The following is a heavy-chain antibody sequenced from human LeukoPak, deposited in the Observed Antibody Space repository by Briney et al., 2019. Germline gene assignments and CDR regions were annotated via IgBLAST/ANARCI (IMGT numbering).Heavy chain of an antibody. J-gene: IGHJ4*02. CDR2: IKSKTDGGTT. Sequence: GGSLRLSCAASGFTFSSAWMSWVRQAPGKGLEWVGRIKSKTDGGTTDYAAPVKGRFTISRDDSKNTLYLQMNSLKTEDTAVYYCTTEPVLVGATRVADYWGQGTLVTVSS. CDR3: TTEPVLVGATRVADY. V-gene: IGHV3-15*01. CDR1: GFTFSSAW. D-gene: IGHD1-26*01.